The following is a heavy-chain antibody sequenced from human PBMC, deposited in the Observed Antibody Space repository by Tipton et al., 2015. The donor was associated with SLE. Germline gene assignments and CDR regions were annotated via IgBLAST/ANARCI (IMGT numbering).Heavy chain of an antibody. V-gene: IGHV4-31*02. Sequence: LRLSCTVSGGSISSGGYYWSWIRQHPGKGLEWMGYIYYSGSTDYNPSLKSRVTISVDTSKNQFSLRLTSVTAADTALYYCGRARVGMGYVFDVWGQGTMVTVSS. CDR1: GGSISSGGYY. D-gene: IGHD5-24*01. CDR3: GRARVGMGYVFDV. CDR2: IYYSGST. J-gene: IGHJ3*01.